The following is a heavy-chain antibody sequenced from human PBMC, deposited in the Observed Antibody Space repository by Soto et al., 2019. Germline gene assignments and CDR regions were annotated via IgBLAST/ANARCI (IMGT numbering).Heavy chain of an antibody. CDR1: GITFSSYA. Sequence: SLRLSCAASGITFSSYAMSWVRQAPGKGLEWVSTISGSGGSTYYADSVKGRFTISRDNSKNTLYLQMNSLRAEDTAVYYCAKDGQMVSSAYYHFDYWGQGTLVTVSS. J-gene: IGHJ4*02. CDR3: AKDGQMVSSAYYHFDY. D-gene: IGHD3-22*01. V-gene: IGHV3-23*01. CDR2: ISGSGGST.